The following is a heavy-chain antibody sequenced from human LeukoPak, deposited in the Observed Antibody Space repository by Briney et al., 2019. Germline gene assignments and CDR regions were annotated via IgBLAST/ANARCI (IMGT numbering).Heavy chain of an antibody. V-gene: IGHV1-69*01. CDR1: GGTFSSYA. Sequence: SVKVSCKASGGTFSSYAINWVRQAPGQGLEWMGGIIPIFGTANYAQKFQDRVTIAADESTSTAYMELSSLRSEDTAIYYCASRLYCSNTRCRNFPFAYWGQGTLVTVSS. J-gene: IGHJ4*02. CDR2: IIPIFGTA. D-gene: IGHD2-2*01. CDR3: ASRLYCSNTRCRNFPFAY.